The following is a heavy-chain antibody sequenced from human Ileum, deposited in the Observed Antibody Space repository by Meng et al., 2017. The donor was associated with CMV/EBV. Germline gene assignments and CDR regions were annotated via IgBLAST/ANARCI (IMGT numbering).Heavy chain of an antibody. Sequence: GGSLRLSCAASGFTFSSYAMNWVRQALGKGLEWVSTISGTGGSTDYTDSVKGRFAISRDNSKNTLYLQMNSLSAEDTAVYYCAKDQYNWNCPGYYNYGMDVWGQGTTVTVSS. CDR2: ISGTGGST. V-gene: IGHV3-23*01. J-gene: IGHJ6*02. CDR3: AKDQYNWNCPGYYNYGMDV. CDR1: GFTFSSYA. D-gene: IGHD1-7*01.